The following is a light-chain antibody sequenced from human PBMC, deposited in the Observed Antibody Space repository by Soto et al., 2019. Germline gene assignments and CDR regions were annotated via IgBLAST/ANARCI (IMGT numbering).Light chain of an antibody. Sequence: DIQMTQSPSSLSASVGDSVTLTCRASQRLFSFLNWYQQAPGRAPKLLISTAYKLQSGVPSRFSGSESGTEFTLTISSLQPEDFAIYFCQQTYSAPFTFGPRTKVDVK. CDR1: QRLFSF. V-gene: IGKV1-39*01. CDR2: TAY. CDR3: QQTYSAPFT. J-gene: IGKJ3*01.